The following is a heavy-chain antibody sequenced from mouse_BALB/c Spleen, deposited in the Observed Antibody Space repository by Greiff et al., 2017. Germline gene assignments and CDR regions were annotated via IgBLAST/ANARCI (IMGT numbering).Heavy chain of an antibody. CDR1: GFTFSSYT. V-gene: IGHV5-6-4*01. Sequence: EVQVVESGGGLVKPGGSLKLSCAASGFTFSSYTMSWVRQTPEERLEWVATISSGGSYTYYPDSVKGRFTISRDNAKNTLYLQMSSLKSEDTAMYYCTRPLLGIMDYWGQGTSVTVSS. CDR3: TRPLLGIMDY. J-gene: IGHJ4*01. CDR2: ISSGGSYT. D-gene: IGHD4-1*01.